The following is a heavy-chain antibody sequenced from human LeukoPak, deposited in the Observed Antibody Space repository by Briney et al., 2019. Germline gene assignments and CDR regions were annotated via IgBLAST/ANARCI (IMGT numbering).Heavy chain of an antibody. CDR1: GFTFSSYA. J-gene: IGHJ4*02. CDR3: AAEYCGGGYCYTRHSGHDY. CDR2: ISYDGKYR. D-gene: IGHD2-15*01. V-gene: IGHV3-30*01. Sequence: GGSLRLSCAASGFTFSSYAMSWVRQAPGKGLEWVAVISYDGKYRSYADSVKGRFTLSRDDSQNTLYLQMNSLTTMDTALYYCAAEYCGGGYCYTRHSGHDYWGQGTLVTVSS.